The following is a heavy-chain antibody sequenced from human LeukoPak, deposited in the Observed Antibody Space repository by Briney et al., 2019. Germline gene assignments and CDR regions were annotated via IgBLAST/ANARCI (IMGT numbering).Heavy chain of an antibody. CDR3: ARDMGYYYDTSAYHILDY. D-gene: IGHD3-22*01. CDR2: ISTSSGYI. J-gene: IGHJ4*02. CDR1: GFTFSSYE. Sequence: GGSLRLSCAASGFTFSSYEMNWVRQAPGKGLEWVSSISTSSGYIFYADSVKGRFTISRDNAKNSLFLQMNSLRAEDTAVYYCARDMGYYYDTSAYHILDYWGQGILVTVS. V-gene: IGHV3-21*01.